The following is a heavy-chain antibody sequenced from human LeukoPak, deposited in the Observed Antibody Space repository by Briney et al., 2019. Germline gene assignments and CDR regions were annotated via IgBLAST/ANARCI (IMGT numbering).Heavy chain of an antibody. CDR2: IYHGGDT. CDR3: VADVGLRYFDY. V-gene: IGHV4-4*02. Sequence: PSGTLSLTCSISGGSIYSHSWWSWVRQPPGKGLEWIGEIYHGGDTNYDPSLKSRVSMSVDKSKNHFSLNLSSVTAADTAVYYCVADVGLRYFDYWGQGTLVTVPS. D-gene: IGHD5/OR15-5a*01. CDR1: GGSIYSHSW. J-gene: IGHJ4*02.